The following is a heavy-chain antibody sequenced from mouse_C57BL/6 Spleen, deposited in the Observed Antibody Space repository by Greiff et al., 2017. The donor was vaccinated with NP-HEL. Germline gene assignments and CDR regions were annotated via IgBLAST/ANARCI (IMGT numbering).Heavy chain of an antibody. CDR3: AREGKLYYAMDY. V-gene: IGHV1-64*01. D-gene: IGHD1-3*01. CDR2: IHPNSGST. CDR1: GYTFTSYW. Sequence: QVQLQQPGAELVKPGASVKLSCKASGYTFTSYWMHWVKQRPGQGLEWIGMIHPNSGSTNYNEKFKSKATLTVDKSSSTAYMQLSSLTSEDSAVYYCAREGKLYYAMDYWGQGTSVTVSS. J-gene: IGHJ4*01.